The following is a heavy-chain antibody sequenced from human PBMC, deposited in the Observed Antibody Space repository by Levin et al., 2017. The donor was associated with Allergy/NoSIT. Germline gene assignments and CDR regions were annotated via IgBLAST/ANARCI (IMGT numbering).Heavy chain of an antibody. CDR2: IRSSSATV. Sequence: RASVKVSCAASGFTFSSYSMDWVRQAPGKGLEWLSYIRSSSATVSYADSVKGRFTISRDNAKNLLYLQMTDLRTEDTAVYYCARDKGSGWGFDFWGQGALVTVSS. CDR1: GFTFSSYS. CDR3: ARDKGSGWGFDF. D-gene: IGHD6-25*01. V-gene: IGHV3-48*01. J-gene: IGHJ4*02.